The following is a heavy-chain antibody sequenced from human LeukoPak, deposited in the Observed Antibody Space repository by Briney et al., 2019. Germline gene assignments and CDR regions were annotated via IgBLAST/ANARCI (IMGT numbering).Heavy chain of an antibody. V-gene: IGHV1-69*06. CDR2: IIPIFGTA. CDR3: AREGSGYSGYDHNLFDP. CDR1: GGTFSSYA. J-gene: IGHJ5*02. Sequence: ASVKVYCKASGGTFSSYAISWVRQAPGQGLEWMGGIIPIFGTANYAQKFQGRVTITADKSTSTAYMELSSLRSEDTAVYYCAREGSGYSGYDHNLFDPWGQGTLVTVSS. D-gene: IGHD5-12*01.